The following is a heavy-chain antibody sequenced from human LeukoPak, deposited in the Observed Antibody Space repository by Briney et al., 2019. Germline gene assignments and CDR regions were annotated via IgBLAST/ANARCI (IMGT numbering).Heavy chain of an antibody. CDR1: GYSISSGYY. J-gene: IGHJ5*02. CDR3: AREETSSSWYWFDP. Sequence: SETLSLTCTVSGYSISSGYYWGWIRQPPRKGLEWIGSIYHSGSTYYNPSLKSRVTISVDTSKNQFSLKLSSVTAADTAVYYCAREETSSSWYWFDPWGQGTLVTVSS. D-gene: IGHD6-13*01. CDR2: IYHSGST. V-gene: IGHV4-38-2*02.